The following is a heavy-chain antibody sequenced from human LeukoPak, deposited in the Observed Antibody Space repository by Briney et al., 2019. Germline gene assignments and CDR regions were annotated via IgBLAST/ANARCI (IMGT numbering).Heavy chain of an antibody. CDR2: INHSGST. CDR1: GGSFSGYY. V-gene: IGHV4-34*01. CDR3: ARGRHYYDSSGYYCDY. Sequence: SETLSLTCAVYGGSFSGYYWSWIRQPPGKGLEWIGEINHSGSTNYNPSLKSRVTISVDTSKNQFSLELSSVTAADTAVYYCARGRHYYDSSGYYCDYWGQGTLVTVSS. J-gene: IGHJ4*02. D-gene: IGHD3-22*01.